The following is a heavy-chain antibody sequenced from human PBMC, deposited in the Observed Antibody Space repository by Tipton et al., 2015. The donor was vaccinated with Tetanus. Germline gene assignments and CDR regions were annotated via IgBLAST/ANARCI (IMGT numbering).Heavy chain of an antibody. J-gene: IGHJ4*02. CDR3: TRTISNDYVAA. CDR2: IYSGGTT. Sequence: QLVQSGGGLIQPGGSLRLSCAASGFTVSSNFMSWVRQAPGEGLEWVSIIYSGGTTYYADSVKGRFTISRDNSRNTLYLQISSLRVEDTAVYYCTRTISNDYVAAWGQGTLVTVSS. V-gene: IGHV3-53*01. D-gene: IGHD4-17*01. CDR1: GFTVSSNF.